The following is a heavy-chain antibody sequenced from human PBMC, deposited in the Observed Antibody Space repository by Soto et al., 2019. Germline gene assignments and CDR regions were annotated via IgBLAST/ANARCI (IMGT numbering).Heavy chain of an antibody. D-gene: IGHD6-19*01. CDR3: ARDLKSSDYYYGMDV. J-gene: IGHJ6*02. CDR2: ISYDGSNK. CDR1: GFTFSSYA. V-gene: IGHV3-30-3*01. Sequence: GGSLRLSCAASGFTFSSYAMHWVRQAPGKGLEWVAVISYDGSNKYYADSVKGRFTISRDNSKNTLYLQMNSLRAEDTAVYYCARDLKSSDYYYGMDVWGQGTTVTVSS.